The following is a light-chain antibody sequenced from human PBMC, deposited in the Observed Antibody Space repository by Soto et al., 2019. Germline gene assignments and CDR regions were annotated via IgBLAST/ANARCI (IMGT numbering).Light chain of an antibody. CDR2: DAS. J-gene: IGKJ4*01. V-gene: IGKV3-11*01. Sequence: EIVLTQSPATLSLSPGERATLSCRASQSVSSYLAWYQQKPGQAPRLLIYDASSRATGIPARFSGSGSGTDFTLTISSLEPEHFAVYYCQQRRNWLTFGGGTKVEIK. CDR3: QQRRNWLT. CDR1: QSVSSY.